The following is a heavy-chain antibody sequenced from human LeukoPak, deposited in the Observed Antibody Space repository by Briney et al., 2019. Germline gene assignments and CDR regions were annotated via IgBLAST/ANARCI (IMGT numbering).Heavy chain of an antibody. Sequence: GGSLRLSCAASGFTVSSNYMSWVRQAPGKGLEWVSGISWNSGSIGYADSVKGRFTISRDNAKNSLYLQMNSLRAEDMALYYCAKAYYDSSGYLNAFDIWGQGTMVTVSS. D-gene: IGHD3-22*01. V-gene: IGHV3-9*03. CDR2: ISWNSGSI. J-gene: IGHJ3*02. CDR3: AKAYYDSSGYLNAFDI. CDR1: GFTVSSNY.